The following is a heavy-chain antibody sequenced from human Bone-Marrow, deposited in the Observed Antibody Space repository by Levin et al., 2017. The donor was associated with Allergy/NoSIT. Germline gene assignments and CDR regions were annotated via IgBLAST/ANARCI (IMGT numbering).Heavy chain of an antibody. CDR3: AKEGDEQLADVGYYFDY. Sequence: LSLTCAASGFTFRSYAMSWVRQAPGKGLEWVSAISGSGGSTYYADSVKGRFTISRDNSKNTLYLQMNSLRAEDTAVYYCAKEGDEQLADVGYYFDYWGQGTLVTVSS. CDR1: GFTFRSYA. CDR2: ISGSGGST. J-gene: IGHJ4*02. D-gene: IGHD6-6*01. V-gene: IGHV3-23*01.